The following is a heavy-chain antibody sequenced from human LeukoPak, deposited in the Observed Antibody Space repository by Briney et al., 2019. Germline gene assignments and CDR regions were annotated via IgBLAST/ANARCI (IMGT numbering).Heavy chain of an antibody. Sequence: GSLRLSCAASGFTFSSYAMSWVRQAPGKGLEWVSVISGSGGSTYYADSVKGRFTISRDNSKNTLYLQMNSLRAEDTAVYYCAKGEVVGATNRPFDYWGQGTLVTVSS. V-gene: IGHV3-23*01. CDR2: ISGSGGST. D-gene: IGHD1-26*01. J-gene: IGHJ4*02. CDR3: AKGEVVGATNRPFDY. CDR1: GFTFSSYA.